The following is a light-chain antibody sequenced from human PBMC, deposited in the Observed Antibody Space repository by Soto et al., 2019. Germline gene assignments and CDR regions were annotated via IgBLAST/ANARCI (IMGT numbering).Light chain of an antibody. V-gene: IGLV2-14*01. CDR3: SSYTTRTTLYV. CDR2: EVS. Sequence: QSVLTQPASVSGSPGQWITISCTGTSRDVGSYNYVSWYQLHPRKAPKLMIYEVSNRPSGVSNRFSGSKSGDTASLTISGLQAEDEADYYCSSYTTRTTLYVFGTGTKVTVL. J-gene: IGLJ1*01. CDR1: SRDVGSYNY.